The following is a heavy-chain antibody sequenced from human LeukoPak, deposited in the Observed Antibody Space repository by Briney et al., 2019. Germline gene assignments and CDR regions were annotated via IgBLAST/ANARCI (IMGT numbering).Heavy chain of an antibody. CDR1: GGSISTYY. Sequence: SETLSLTCTVSGGSISTYYWSWVRQPAEKGLEWIGRVSTSGTTQYNPSFKSRVTMSVDTSSNQFSLKLSSVTAADTAVYYCARGSYYDTLTGYYRGSFDSWGQGTLVTVSS. J-gene: IGHJ4*02. CDR2: VSTSGTT. D-gene: IGHD3-9*01. CDR3: ARGSYYDTLTGYYRGSFDS. V-gene: IGHV4-4*07.